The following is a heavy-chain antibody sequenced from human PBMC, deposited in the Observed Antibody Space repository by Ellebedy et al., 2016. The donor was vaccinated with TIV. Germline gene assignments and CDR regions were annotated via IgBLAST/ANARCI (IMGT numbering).Heavy chain of an antibody. Sequence: PSETLSLTCAVSGVSITSHFWTWIRQPAGGGLEWIGRLHRSGTPNYNPSLKSRVIMSQDTSKDQFSLKLSSVTAADTAVYFCARHGPQWFDAFDIWGQGTLVTVSS. CDR3: ARHGPQWFDAFDI. CDR2: LHRSGTP. J-gene: IGHJ3*02. V-gene: IGHV4-4*07. CDR1: GVSITSHF. D-gene: IGHD3-22*01.